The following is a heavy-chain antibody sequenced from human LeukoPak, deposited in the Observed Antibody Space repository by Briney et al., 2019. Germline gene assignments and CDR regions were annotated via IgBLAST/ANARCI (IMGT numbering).Heavy chain of an antibody. CDR2: ISSSSYI. J-gene: IGHJ4*02. V-gene: IGHV3-21*01. CDR1: GFTFSSYS. D-gene: IGHD3-22*01. CDR3: ARVSSPDYYDSSGNFDY. Sequence: PGGSLRLSCAASGFTFSSYSMNWVRQTPGKGLEWVSSISSSSYIYYADSMKGRFTISRDNAKNSLYLQMNSLRAEDTAVYYCARVSSPDYYDSSGNFDYWGQGTLVTVSS.